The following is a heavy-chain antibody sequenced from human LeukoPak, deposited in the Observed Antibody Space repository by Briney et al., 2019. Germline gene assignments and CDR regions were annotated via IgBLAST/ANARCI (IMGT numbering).Heavy chain of an antibody. CDR2: INPNSGGT. Sequence: ASVKVSCKASGYTFTGYYMHWVRQAPGQGLERMGWINPNSGGTNYAQKFQGRVTMTRDTSISTAYMELSRLRSDDTAVYYCARECSIAAAGTEGFWFDPWGQGTLVTVSS. V-gene: IGHV1-2*02. J-gene: IGHJ5*02. D-gene: IGHD6-13*01. CDR3: ARECSIAAAGTEGFWFDP. CDR1: GYTFTGYY.